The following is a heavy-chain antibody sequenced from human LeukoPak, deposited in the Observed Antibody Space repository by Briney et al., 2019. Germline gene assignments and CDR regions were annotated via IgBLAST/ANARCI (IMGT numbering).Heavy chain of an antibody. J-gene: IGHJ4*02. Sequence: GGSLRLSCAASGFAFSSYAMHWVRQGPGKGLEWVALVSYDGGSKYYADSVKGRITISRDNSKNTLHLQMNSLRTEDTAVYYCARVKGGIAAAGNYFDYWGQGILVTVSS. CDR3: ARVKGGIAAAGNYFDY. CDR2: VSYDGGSK. CDR1: GFAFSSYA. D-gene: IGHD6-13*01. V-gene: IGHV3-30-3*01.